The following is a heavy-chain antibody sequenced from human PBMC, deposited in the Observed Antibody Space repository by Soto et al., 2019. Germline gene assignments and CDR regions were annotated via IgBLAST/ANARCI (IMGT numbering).Heavy chain of an antibody. J-gene: IGHJ4*02. V-gene: IGHV3-23*01. CDR2: ISGIGDNT. CDR3: ADGGEWSFNFDY. D-gene: IGHD2-8*01. Sequence: GGSLRLSCAASGFTFTSYPISWVRQAPGEGLGWVSSISGIGDNTSYPDSVKGRFTISRDNSKNTLNLQMSSLRAEDTVVYYCADGGEWSFNFDYWGQGTLVTVSS. CDR1: GFTFTSYP.